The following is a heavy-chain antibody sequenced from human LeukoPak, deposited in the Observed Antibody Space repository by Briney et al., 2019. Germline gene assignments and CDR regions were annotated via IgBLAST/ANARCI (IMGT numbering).Heavy chain of an antibody. CDR2: ISSGSSTT. D-gene: IGHD3-10*01. CDR3: ATEVRGVI. Sequence: GGSLRLSCAASGFTFSSFSMNWVRQAPGKGLEWVSYISSGSSTTYYADSVKGRFTISRDNAKNSLYLQMNSLRAEDTAVYYCATEVRGVIWGQGTLVTVSS. V-gene: IGHV3-48*01. CDR1: GFTFSSFS. J-gene: IGHJ4*02.